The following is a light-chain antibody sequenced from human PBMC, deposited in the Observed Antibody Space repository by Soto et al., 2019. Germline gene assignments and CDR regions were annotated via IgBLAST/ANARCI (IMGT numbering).Light chain of an antibody. J-gene: IGKJ5*01. Sequence: EIVLTQSPGTLSLSPGERATLSCRASQSVGSIYLAWYQQKPGQAPRLLIYGASTRATGIPDRFSGSGSGTDFTLTMSRLEPEDFAVYYCHQYGSSPPVTFGQGTGLEIK. CDR1: QSVGSIY. CDR3: HQYGSSPPVT. V-gene: IGKV3-20*01. CDR2: GAS.